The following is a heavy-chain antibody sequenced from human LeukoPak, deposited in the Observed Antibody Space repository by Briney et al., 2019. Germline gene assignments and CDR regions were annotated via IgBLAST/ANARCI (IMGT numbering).Heavy chain of an antibody. D-gene: IGHD3-22*01. J-gene: IGHJ4*02. CDR2: ITGTGGNT. CDR1: GFTFRSYD. V-gene: IGHV3-23*01. CDR3: AKVKDTSGSRFDY. Sequence: GRSLRLSCAASGFTFRSYDMSWVRQAPGKGLEWVSDITGTGGNTYYADSVKGRFTISRDNSKNTLYLQMNSLRDEDTAVYYCAKVKDTSGSRFDYWGQGTLVTVSS.